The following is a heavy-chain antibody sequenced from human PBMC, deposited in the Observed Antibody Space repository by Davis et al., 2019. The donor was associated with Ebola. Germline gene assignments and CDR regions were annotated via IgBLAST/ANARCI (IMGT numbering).Heavy chain of an antibody. CDR1: GYPFTSYG. V-gene: IGHV1-18*01. CDR2: SYPSNGNT. D-gene: IGHD3-3*01. J-gene: IGHJ4*02. CDR3: VKDFWSDDPGY. Sequence: ASVTVSCQASGYPFTSYGITWVRQAPGQGLEWMGWSYPSNGNTHYAQKLQDRVTMTTDTSTSTAYMELRSLRNDDTAMYYCVKDFWSDDPGYWGQGTLVTVSS.